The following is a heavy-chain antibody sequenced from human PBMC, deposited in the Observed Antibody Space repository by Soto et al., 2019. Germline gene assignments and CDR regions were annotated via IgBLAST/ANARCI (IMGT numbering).Heavy chain of an antibody. CDR1: GGSISTSNW. CDR2: VYHSGST. J-gene: IGHJ3*02. CDR3: ARTYDDSGPNSGGYGFDI. Sequence: SETLSLTCAVSGGSISTSNWWSWVRQPPGKGLEWIGEVYHSGSTNYNPSFKSRVAMSVDKSKNQFSLKLNSVTAADTAVYYCARTYDDSGPNSGGYGFDIWGQGTMVTVSS. V-gene: IGHV4-4*02. D-gene: IGHD3-22*01.